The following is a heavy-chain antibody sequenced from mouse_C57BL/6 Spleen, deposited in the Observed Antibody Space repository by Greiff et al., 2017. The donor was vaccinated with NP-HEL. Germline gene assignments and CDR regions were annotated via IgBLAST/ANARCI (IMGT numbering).Heavy chain of an antibody. CDR3: ARTAYDYGLDY. CDR1: GYAFSSSW. Sequence: QVQLQQSGPELVKPGASVKISCKASGYAFSSSWMNWVKQRPGKGLEWIGRIYPGDGDTNYNGKFKGKATLTADKSSSTAYMQLSSLTSEDSAVYFCARTAYDYGLDYWGQGTSVTVSS. CDR2: IYPGDGDT. V-gene: IGHV1-82*01. D-gene: IGHD2-4*01. J-gene: IGHJ4*01.